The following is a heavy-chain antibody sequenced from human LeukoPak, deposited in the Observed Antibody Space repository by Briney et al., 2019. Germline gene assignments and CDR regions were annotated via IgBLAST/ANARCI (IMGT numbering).Heavy chain of an antibody. V-gene: IGHV4-34*01. D-gene: IGHD2-2*01. Sequence: GSLRLSCAASGFTFSSHAMSWVRQPPGKGLEWIGEINHSGSTNYNPSLKSRVTISVDTSKNQFSLKLSSVTAADTAVYYCARGSDVVVPAAPGGSYYYYMDVWGKGTTVTVSS. CDR2: INHSGST. CDR3: ARGSDVVVPAAPGGSYYYYMDV. J-gene: IGHJ6*03. CDR1: GFTFSSHA.